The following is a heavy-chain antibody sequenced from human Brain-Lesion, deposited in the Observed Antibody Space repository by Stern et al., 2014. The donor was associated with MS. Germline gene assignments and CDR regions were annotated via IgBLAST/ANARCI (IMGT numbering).Heavy chain of an antibody. D-gene: IGHD3-3*01. V-gene: IGHV1-2*02. CDR3: ARDQRGITIFGVVTDYYYLGMDV. CDR1: GYIFTGYY. J-gene: IGHJ6*02. Sequence: VQLVESGTEVKKPGASGKVSCKTSGYIFTGYYIHWVRQAPGKGLEWMAWIKPNTGGKKYAQKIEGRVTISRDTSISTAYVELSSLTSDDTAVYYCARDQRGITIFGVVTDYYYLGMDVWGQGTTVTASS. CDR2: IKPNTGGK.